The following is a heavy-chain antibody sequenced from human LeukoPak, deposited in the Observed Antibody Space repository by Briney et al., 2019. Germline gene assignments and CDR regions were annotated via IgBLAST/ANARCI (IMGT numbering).Heavy chain of an antibody. CDR1: RYTFTGYY. J-gene: IGHJ6*03. CDR3: ARVSSRAARPLPCYYYSLDV. V-gene: IGHV1-2*02. D-gene: IGHD6-6*01. CDR2: INHNIGST. Sequence: ASVPVSCQASRYTFTGYYMQWVRLAPAQGLGWMGWINHNIGSTNYAKKFQGRVTMNRDASIRAAYMKMSRLRSDDTAVYYCARVSSRAARPLPCYYYSLDVWGKGTTVTVSS.